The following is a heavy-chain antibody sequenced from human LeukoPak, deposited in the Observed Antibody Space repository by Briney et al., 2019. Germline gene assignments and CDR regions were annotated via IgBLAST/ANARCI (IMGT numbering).Heavy chain of an antibody. J-gene: IGHJ4*02. Sequence: PGGSLRLSCGASGFTFNRRGMHWVRQAPGKGLEWVAFIRYDGGETFYADFVKGRFTISRDNSKNTLYLQMNSLRAEDTAVYYCAKDWYGMVRDSSGYWDYWGQGTLVTVSS. V-gene: IGHV3-30*02. CDR2: IRYDGGET. D-gene: IGHD3-22*01. CDR1: GFTFNRRG. CDR3: AKDWYGMVRDSSGYWDY.